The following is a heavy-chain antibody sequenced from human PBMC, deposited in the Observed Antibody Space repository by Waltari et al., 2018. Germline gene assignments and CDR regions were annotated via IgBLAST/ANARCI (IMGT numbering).Heavy chain of an antibody. Sequence: QLQLVQSGAEVKKTGASVKVFCKASGYTFTSYDISWVRQAPVQGLEWMGGICPIFGTASYAQNFQGRVTITADESTSTAYMELSILLSYDTAVYYCACSYCTGGVCYGFDYWGQGTLVTVSS. CDR3: ACSYCTGGVCYGFDY. CDR1: GYTFTSYD. CDR2: ICPIFGTA. J-gene: IGHJ4*02. V-gene: IGHV1-69*01. D-gene: IGHD2-8*02.